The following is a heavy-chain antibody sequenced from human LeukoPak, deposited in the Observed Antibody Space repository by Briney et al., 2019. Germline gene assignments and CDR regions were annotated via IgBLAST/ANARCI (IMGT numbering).Heavy chain of an antibody. V-gene: IGHV1-69*04. J-gene: IGHJ3*02. D-gene: IGHD3-3*01. CDR1: GGTFSSYA. CDR3: ARDRGITIFGVASRDAFDI. CDR2: IIPILGIA. Sequence: SVTVSCKASGGTFSSYAISWVRQAPGQGLEWMGRIIPILGIANYAQKFQGRVTITADKSTSTAYMELSSLRSEDTAVYYCARDRGITIFGVASRDAFDIWGQGTMVTVSS.